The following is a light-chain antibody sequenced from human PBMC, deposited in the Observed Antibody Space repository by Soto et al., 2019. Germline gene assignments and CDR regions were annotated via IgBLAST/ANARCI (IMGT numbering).Light chain of an antibody. V-gene: IGLV2-23*02. CDR1: SSDVGTYNL. CDR3: CSYAGSSYV. CDR2: EVT. Sequence: QAALTQPASVSGSPGQSITISCTGSSSDVGTYNLVSWYQQHPGEAPKLMIYEVTKRPSGVSYRFSGSKSGNTASLTISGLQAEDEADYYCCSYAGSSYVFGTGTKVTV. J-gene: IGLJ1*01.